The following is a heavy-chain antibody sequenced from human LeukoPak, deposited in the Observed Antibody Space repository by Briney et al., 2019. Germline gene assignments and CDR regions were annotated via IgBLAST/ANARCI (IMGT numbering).Heavy chain of an antibody. CDR1: GFTFSSYA. CDR2: ISYDGTNK. CDR3: VRGLSTDTTSYYAY. V-gene: IGHV3-30*04. J-gene: IGHJ4*02. D-gene: IGHD2/OR15-2a*01. Sequence: GGSLRLSCAASGFTFSSYAMHWVRQAPGKGLEWVALISYDGTNKYYADSVKGRFTISRDNSKNTLYLQMNSLRPEDTAMYYCVRGLSTDTTSYYAYWGQGTLVTVSS.